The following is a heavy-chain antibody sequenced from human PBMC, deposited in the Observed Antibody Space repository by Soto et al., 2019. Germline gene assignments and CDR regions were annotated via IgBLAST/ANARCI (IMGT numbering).Heavy chain of an antibody. Sequence: QVQLVQSGAEVKKPGASVKVSCKASGYTFTSYAMHWVRQAPGQRLEWMGWINAGNGNTKYSQKFQGRVTITRDTSASTAYMELSSLRSEDTAVYYCARAPRGNIVVVEYWGQGTLVTVSS. J-gene: IGHJ4*02. CDR1: GYTFTSYA. CDR3: ARAPRGNIVVVEY. CDR2: INAGNGNT. V-gene: IGHV1-3*01. D-gene: IGHD2-2*01.